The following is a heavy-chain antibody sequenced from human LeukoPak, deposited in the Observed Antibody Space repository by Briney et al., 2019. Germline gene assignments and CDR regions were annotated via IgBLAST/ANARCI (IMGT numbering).Heavy chain of an antibody. CDR2: ISGSGGST. V-gene: IGHV3-23*01. Sequence: QPGGSPRLSCAASGFTFSSYAMSWVRQAPGKGLEWVSAISGSGGSTYYADSVKGRFTISRDNSKNTLYLQMNSLRGEDTAVYYCAKDREGTIADYFDYWGQGTLVTVSS. D-gene: IGHD1-7*01. J-gene: IGHJ4*02. CDR1: GFTFSSYA. CDR3: AKDREGTIADYFDY.